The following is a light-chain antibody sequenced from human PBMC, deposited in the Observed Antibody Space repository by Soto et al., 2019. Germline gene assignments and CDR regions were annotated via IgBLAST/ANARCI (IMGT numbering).Light chain of an antibody. V-gene: IGLV2-8*01. CDR1: SSDIGGYNY. CDR3: SSYAGSNNHV. CDR2: EVS. J-gene: IGLJ1*01. Sequence: QSVLTQPPSASGSPGQSVTISCTGTSSDIGGYNYVSWYQQHPGKAPKLMIYEVSKRPSGVPDRFSGSKSGNTASLTVSGLQAEDEADSYCSSYAGSNNHVSGSGTKATVL.